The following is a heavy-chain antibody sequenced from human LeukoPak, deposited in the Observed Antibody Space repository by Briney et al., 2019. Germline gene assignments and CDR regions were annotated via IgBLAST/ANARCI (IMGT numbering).Heavy chain of an antibody. Sequence: PSQTLSLTCTVSGGSISSGGYYWSWIRQHPGKGLEWIGYIYYSGSTYYNPSLKSRVTISVDTSKSQFSLKLSSVTAADTAVYYCASRNHYYDSSGYYYVWAFDIWGQGTMVTVSS. J-gene: IGHJ3*02. CDR1: GGSISSGGYY. V-gene: IGHV4-31*03. CDR3: ASRNHYYDSSGYYYVWAFDI. D-gene: IGHD3-22*01. CDR2: IYYSGST.